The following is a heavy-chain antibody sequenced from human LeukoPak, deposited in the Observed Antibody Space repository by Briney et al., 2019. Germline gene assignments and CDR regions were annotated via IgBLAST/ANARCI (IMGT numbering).Heavy chain of an antibody. CDR1: GYTFTGYY. D-gene: IGHD5-18*01. Sequence: GASVKVSCKASGYTFTGYYLHWVRQAPGQGLEWMGWINPDSGGTNYAQRFQGRVTMTRDTSISTAYMELNRLRSDDTATYYCARNTATDNYWGQGTLVTVS. CDR2: INPDSGGT. V-gene: IGHV1-2*02. CDR3: ARNTATDNY. J-gene: IGHJ4*02.